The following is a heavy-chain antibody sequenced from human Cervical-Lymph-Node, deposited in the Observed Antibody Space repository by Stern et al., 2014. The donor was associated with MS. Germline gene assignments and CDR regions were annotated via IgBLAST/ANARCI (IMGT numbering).Heavy chain of an antibody. V-gene: IGHV1-69*01. CDR3: ATPSTVTVGGMDV. J-gene: IGHJ6*02. D-gene: IGHD4-17*01. CDR1: GGTFSTQA. Sequence: VQLVQSGAEVKKPGFSVKVSCKASGGTFSTQAINWVRQAPGQGLEWVGGIIPIFGTPNYAQKVQDRVTITADESTSTAYMDLNSLRSEDTAVYYCATPSTVTVGGMDVWGQGTTVTVSS. CDR2: IIPIFGTP.